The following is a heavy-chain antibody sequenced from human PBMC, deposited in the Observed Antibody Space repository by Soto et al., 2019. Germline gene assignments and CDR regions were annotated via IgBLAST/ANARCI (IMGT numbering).Heavy chain of an antibody. V-gene: IGHV3-21*01. D-gene: IGHD2-21*02. J-gene: IGHJ6*02. CDR2: IGTRSDI. Sequence: PGGSLRLSCAASGFTFSSYGMHWVRQAPGKGLERVSSIGTRSDIYYADSVKGRFTISRDNAKNSLSLQMNSMTAEDTAVYYCAREETAWPLAYGLNVWGQGTTVTIAS. CDR1: GFTFSSYG. CDR3: AREETAWPLAYGLNV.